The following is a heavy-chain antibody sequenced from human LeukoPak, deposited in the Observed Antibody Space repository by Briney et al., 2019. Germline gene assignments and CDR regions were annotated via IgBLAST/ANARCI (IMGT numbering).Heavy chain of an antibody. Sequence: PSETLSLTCAVYGGSFSGFYWSWIRQPPGKGLEWLGEINHSGSTNYNPSLKSRVTISVDTSKNQFSLKLSSGTAADTAVYYCATGSRRYGSGSYLSWFDPWGQGTLVTVSS. CDR3: ATGSRRYGSGSYLSWFDP. CDR2: INHSGST. CDR1: GGSFSGFY. D-gene: IGHD3-10*01. J-gene: IGHJ5*02. V-gene: IGHV4-34*01.